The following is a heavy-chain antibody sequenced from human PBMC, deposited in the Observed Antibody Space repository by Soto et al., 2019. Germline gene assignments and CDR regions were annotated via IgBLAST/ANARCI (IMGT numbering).Heavy chain of an antibody. V-gene: IGHV2-5*02. CDR2: IYWDDDK. Sequence: SGPTLVNPTQTLTLTCTFSGFPLSTSGVGVGWIRQPPGKALEWLALIYWDDDKRYSPSLKSRLTITKDTSKNQVVLTMTNMDPVDTATYYCAHRSRQQLALGYWGQGTLVSVPQ. D-gene: IGHD6-13*01. J-gene: IGHJ4*02. CDR1: GFPLSTSGVG. CDR3: AHRSRQQLALGY.